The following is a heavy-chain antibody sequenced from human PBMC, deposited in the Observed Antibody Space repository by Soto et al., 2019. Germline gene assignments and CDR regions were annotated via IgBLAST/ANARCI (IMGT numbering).Heavy chain of an antibody. D-gene: IGHD3-22*01. CDR1: GFTFSSYA. CDR2: ISYDGSNK. CDR3: ARDGDSSGYWNYFDY. V-gene: IGHV3-30-3*01. Sequence: GGSLRLSCAASGFTFSSYAMHWVRQAPGKGLEWVAVISYDGSNKYYADSVKGRFTISRDNSKNTLYLQMNSLRAEDTAVYYCARDGDSSGYWNYFDYWGQGTLVTVS. J-gene: IGHJ4*02.